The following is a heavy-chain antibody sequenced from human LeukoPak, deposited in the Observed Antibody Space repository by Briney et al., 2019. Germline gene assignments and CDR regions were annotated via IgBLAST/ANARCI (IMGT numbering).Heavy chain of an antibody. V-gene: IGHV3-30*18. CDR1: GFTFSTYD. J-gene: IGHJ3*02. D-gene: IGHD3-10*01. CDR2: ISYDGSDK. Sequence: AGGSLRLPCAASGFTFSTYDMHWVRQAPGKGLEWVAIISYDGSDKYYADSVKGRFTISRDNSKNTLYLQMNSLRAEDTAVYYCAKDFGEAAFDIWGQGTMVTVSS. CDR3: AKDFGEAAFDI.